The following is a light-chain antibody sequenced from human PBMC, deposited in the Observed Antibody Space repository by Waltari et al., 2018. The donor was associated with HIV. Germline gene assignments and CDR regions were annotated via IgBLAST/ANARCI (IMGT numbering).Light chain of an antibody. CDR3: GTWDSSLSAYV. CDR2: DNK. Sequence: QSVLTQPPSVSAAPGQKVTISCSGSSSNIGNNYVSWYQQLPETAPKLLIYDNKKRPAGIPVRFSGSKSGTSATLGITGLQTGDEADYYCGTWDSSLSAYVFGTGTKVTVL. CDR1: SSNIGNNY. V-gene: IGLV1-51*01. J-gene: IGLJ1*01.